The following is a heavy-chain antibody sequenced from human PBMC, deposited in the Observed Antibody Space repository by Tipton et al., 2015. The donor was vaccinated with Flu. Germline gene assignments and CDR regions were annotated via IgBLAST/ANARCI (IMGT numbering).Heavy chain of an antibody. Sequence: SLRLSCTASGFISSNYWMSWVRQAPGKGLEWVANIKQDGSVKYYVDSVKGRFTIPRDNAKDSLYLQMSSLRAEDTAVYYCARDGPEWNYFAYMDVWGKGTTVTVS. CDR1: GFISSNYW. V-gene: IGHV3-7*01. CDR2: IKQDGSVK. D-gene: IGHD3-3*01. CDR3: ARDGPEWNYFAYMDV. J-gene: IGHJ6*03.